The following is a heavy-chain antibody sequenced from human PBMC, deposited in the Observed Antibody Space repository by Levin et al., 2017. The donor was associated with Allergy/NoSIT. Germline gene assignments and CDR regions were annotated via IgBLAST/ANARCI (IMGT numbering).Heavy chain of an antibody. CDR1: GFTFSDYA. V-gene: IGHV3-23*01. D-gene: IGHD2/OR15-2a*01. J-gene: IGHJ4*02. Sequence: GASVKVSCAASGFTFSDYAMHWVRQAPGRGLEWVAVIRGSGSRAFHADFVEGRFTISRDNSKKTLYLQMTSLRVEDTAIYYCSKELSTIYPRSPFESWGQGTLVTVSS. CDR3: SKELSTIYPRSPFES. CDR2: IRGSGSRA.